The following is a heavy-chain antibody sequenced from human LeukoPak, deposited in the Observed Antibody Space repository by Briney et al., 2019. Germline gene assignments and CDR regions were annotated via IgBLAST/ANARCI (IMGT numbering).Heavy chain of an antibody. CDR3: ARDLNGYNGGYYYYYMDV. J-gene: IGHJ6*03. CDR2: IKQDGSEK. D-gene: IGHD5-24*01. CDR1: GFTFSSYS. Sequence: GSLRLSCAASGFTFSSYSMNWVRQAPGKGLEWVANIKQDGSEKYYVDSVKGRFTISRDNAKNSLYLQMNSLRAEDTAVYYCARDLNGYNGGYYYYYMDVWGKGTTVTISS. V-gene: IGHV3-7*03.